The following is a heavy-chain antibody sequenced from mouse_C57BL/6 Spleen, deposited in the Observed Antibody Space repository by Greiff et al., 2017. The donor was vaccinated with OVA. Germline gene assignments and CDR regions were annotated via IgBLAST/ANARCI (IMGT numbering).Heavy chain of an antibody. CDR3: TRPYGSSHWYFDV. CDR2: IDPETGGT. V-gene: IGHV1-15*01. CDR1: GYTFTDYE. Sequence: VQVVESGAELVRPGASVTLSCKASGYTFTDYEMHWVKQTPVHGLEWIGAIDPETGGTAYNQKFKGKAILTADKSSSTAYMELRSLTSEDSAVYYCTRPYGSSHWYFDVWGTGTTVTVSS. J-gene: IGHJ1*03. D-gene: IGHD1-1*01.